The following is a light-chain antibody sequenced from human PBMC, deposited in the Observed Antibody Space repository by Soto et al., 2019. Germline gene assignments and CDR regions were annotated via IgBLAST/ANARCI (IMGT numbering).Light chain of an antibody. CDR1: RTISSW. CDR3: QHYNSYSEA. J-gene: IGKJ1*01. CDR2: KAS. Sequence: IHMRPAPSTLPGPVSARVSLPFQARRTISSWLAWYQQKPGKAPKLLIYKASTRKSGVPSRFSGSGSGTEFTLTISSLQPDDFATYYCQHYNSYSEAFGQGTKVDIK. V-gene: IGKV1-5*03.